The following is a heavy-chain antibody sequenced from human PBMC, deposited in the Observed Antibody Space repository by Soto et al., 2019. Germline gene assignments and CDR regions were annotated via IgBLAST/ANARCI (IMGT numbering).Heavy chain of an antibody. CDR3: ARERMVRGTMGWFDP. CDR2: IIPMLGTA. V-gene: IGHV1-69*11. Sequence: QVQLVQSGAEVRKPGSSVKVSWRASGGTFSGYAIGWVRQAPGQGPEWMGGIIPMLGTANYAQKFQGRVTITADESTATAYMDLSSLTSDDTAVYYCARERMVRGTMGWFDPWGQGTLVTVSS. J-gene: IGHJ5*02. D-gene: IGHD3-10*01. CDR1: GGTFSGYA.